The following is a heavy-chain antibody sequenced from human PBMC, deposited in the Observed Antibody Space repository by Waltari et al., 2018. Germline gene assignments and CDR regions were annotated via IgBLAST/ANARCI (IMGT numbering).Heavy chain of an antibody. CDR1: GYTLTELS. J-gene: IGHJ1*01. CDR2: YDPEDGET. Sequence: QVQLVQSGAEVKKPGASVKVSCKVSGYTLTELSMHWVRQAPGKGREWMGGYDPEDGETIYAQKFQGRVTMTEDTSTDTAYMELISLRSEDTAVYYCATGGRGQQWLLYFQHWGQGTLVTVSS. D-gene: IGHD6-19*01. V-gene: IGHV1-24*01. CDR3: ATGGRGQQWLLYFQH.